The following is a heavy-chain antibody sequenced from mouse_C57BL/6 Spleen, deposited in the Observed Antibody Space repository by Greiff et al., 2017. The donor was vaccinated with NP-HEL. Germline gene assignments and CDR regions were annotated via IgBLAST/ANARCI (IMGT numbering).Heavy chain of an antibody. Sequence: VQLQESGAELVRPGASVTLSCKASGYTFTDYEMHWVKQTPVHGLAWIGAIDPETGGTAYNQKFKGKAILTADKSSSTAYMELRSLTSEDSAVYYCTSPPTGTKAYWGQGTLVTVSA. CDR1: GYTFTDYE. CDR3: TSPPTGTKAY. J-gene: IGHJ3*01. D-gene: IGHD4-1*02. CDR2: IDPETGGT. V-gene: IGHV1-15*01.